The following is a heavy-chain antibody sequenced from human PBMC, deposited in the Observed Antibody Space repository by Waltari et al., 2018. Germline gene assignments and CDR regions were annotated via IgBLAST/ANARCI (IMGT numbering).Heavy chain of an antibody. CDR3: ASSVGVVTDAFDI. D-gene: IGHD3-3*01. CDR2: IYYSGST. Sequence: QVQLQESGPGLVKPSETLSPTCTVSRGSISSHYRSRIWQPPGKGLEWIGYIYYSGSTNYNPSLKSRVTISVDTSKNQFSLKLSSVTAADTAVYYCASSVGVVTDAFDIWGQGTMVTVSS. V-gene: IGHV4-59*11. J-gene: IGHJ3*02. CDR1: RGSISSHY.